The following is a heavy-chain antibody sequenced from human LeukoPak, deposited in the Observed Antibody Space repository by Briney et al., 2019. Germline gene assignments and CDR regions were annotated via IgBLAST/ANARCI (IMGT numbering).Heavy chain of an antibody. CDR1: GGSISSYY. J-gene: IGHJ4*02. V-gene: IGHV4-59*01. D-gene: IGHD2-2*01. Sequence: PSETLSLTCTVSGGSISSYYWSWIRQPPGKGLEWIGYIYYSGSTNYNPSLKSRVTISVDTSKNQFSLKLSSVTAADTAVYYCARAGCGITSCKVYDHWGQGTLVTVSS. CDR3: ARAGCGITSCKVYDH. CDR2: IYYSGST.